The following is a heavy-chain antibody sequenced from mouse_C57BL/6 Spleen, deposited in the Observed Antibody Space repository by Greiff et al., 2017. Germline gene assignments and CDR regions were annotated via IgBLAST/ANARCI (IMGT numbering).Heavy chain of an antibody. CDR1: GFTFSDYG. V-gene: IGHV5-17*01. D-gene: IGHD1-1*01. J-gene: IGHJ2*01. CDR2: ISSGSSTI. Sequence: DVQLQESGGGLVKPGGSLKLSCAASGFTFSDYGMHWVRQAPEKGLEWVAYISSGSSTIYYADTVKGRFTISRDNAKNTLFLQMTSLRSEDTAMYYCATLYGSSYSYFDYWGQGTTLTVSS. CDR3: ATLYGSSYSYFDY.